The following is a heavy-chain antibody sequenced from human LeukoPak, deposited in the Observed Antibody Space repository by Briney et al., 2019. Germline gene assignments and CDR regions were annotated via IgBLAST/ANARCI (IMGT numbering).Heavy chain of an antibody. CDR1: GFTFDDYA. D-gene: IGHD1-1*01. CDR3: AKDRNWNDFYAMQFDP. V-gene: IGHV3-43*02. J-gene: IGHJ5*02. CDR2: ISGDGGST. Sequence: PGGXLRLSCAASGFTFDDYAMHWVRQAPGKGLEWVSLISGDGGSTYYADSVKGRFTISRDNSKNSLYLQMNSLRTEDTALYYCAKDRNWNDFYAMQFDPWGQGTLVTVSS.